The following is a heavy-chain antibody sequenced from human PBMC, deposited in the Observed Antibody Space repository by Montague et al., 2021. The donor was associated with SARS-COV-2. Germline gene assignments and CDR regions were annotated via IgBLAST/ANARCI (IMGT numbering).Heavy chain of an antibody. CDR1: GVSITSTNW. V-gene: IGHV4-4*02. Sequence: TLSLTCSVSGVSITSTNWWSLVRQPPGKGLEWIGEISYGGIATYNPSLKSRATISMDRSRNLFSLKLSSVTAADTAIYYCAGKVLTVPADYWGQGTLVTVS. J-gene: IGHJ4*02. CDR2: ISYGGIA. D-gene: IGHD4-11*01. CDR3: AGKVLTVPADY.